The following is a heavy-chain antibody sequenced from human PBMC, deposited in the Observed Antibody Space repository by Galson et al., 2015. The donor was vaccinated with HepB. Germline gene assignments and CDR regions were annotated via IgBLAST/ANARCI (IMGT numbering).Heavy chain of an antibody. Sequence: SVKVSCKASGYTFTSYGISWARQAPGQGLEWMGWISAYNGNTNYAQKLQGRVTMTTDTSTSTAYMELRSLRSGDTAVYYCARSGYSYGGDAFDIWGQGTMVTVSS. J-gene: IGHJ3*02. CDR3: ARSGYSYGGDAFDI. CDR2: ISAYNGNT. V-gene: IGHV1-18*01. D-gene: IGHD5-18*01. CDR1: GYTFTSYG.